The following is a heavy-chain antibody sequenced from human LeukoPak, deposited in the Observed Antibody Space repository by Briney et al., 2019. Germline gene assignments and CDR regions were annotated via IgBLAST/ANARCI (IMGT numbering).Heavy chain of an antibody. D-gene: IGHD2-2*01. CDR1: EGTFSSYA. Sequence: GASVKVSCKASEGTFSSYAINWVRQATGQGLEWLGWMNPQRGYRGNAPKFQGRVTMTWNTSTSTAYMELSSLTSEDTAVYFCARGLPEAGTRWFDPWGQGTLVTVSS. CDR3: ARGLPEAGTRWFDP. J-gene: IGHJ5*02. V-gene: IGHV1-8*02. CDR2: MNPQRGYR.